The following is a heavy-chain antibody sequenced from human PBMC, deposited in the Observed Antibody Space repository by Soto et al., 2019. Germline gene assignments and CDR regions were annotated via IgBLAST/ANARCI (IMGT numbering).Heavy chain of an antibody. CDR1: GFTFISYA. D-gene: IGHD4-17*01. Sequence: GGSQRLSCAASGFTFISYAMRWVRQSPGRGREWVSAISGSGGSTYYADSVKGRFTISRDNSRNTLYLQMNSLRAEDTAVYYCAKDLDYGDYVAEAFDYWGQGTLVTVSS. J-gene: IGHJ4*02. V-gene: IGHV3-23*01. CDR2: ISGSGGST. CDR3: AKDLDYGDYVAEAFDY.